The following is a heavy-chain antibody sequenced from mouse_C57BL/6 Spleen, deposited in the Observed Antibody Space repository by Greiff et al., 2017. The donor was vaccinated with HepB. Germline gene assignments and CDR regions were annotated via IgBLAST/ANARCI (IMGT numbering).Heavy chain of an antibody. CDR3: ARRRMGAMDY. Sequence: QVQLQQPGAELVRPGSSVKLSCKASGYTFTSYWMHWVKQRPIQGLEWIGNIDPSDSETHYNQKFKDKATLTVDKSSSTAYMQLSSLTSEDSAVYYCARRRMGAMDYWGQGTSVTVAS. J-gene: IGHJ4*01. CDR2: IDPSDSET. V-gene: IGHV1-52*01. CDR1: GYTFTSYW.